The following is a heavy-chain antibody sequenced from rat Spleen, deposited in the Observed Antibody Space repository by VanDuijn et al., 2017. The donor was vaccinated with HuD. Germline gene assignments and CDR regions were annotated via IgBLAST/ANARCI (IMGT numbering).Heavy chain of an antibody. J-gene: IGHJ2*01. D-gene: IGHD1-1*01. Sequence: EVQLVESDGGLVQPGRSLKLSCAASGFTFSDYYMAWVRQAPTKGLEWVATISYDGSNTYHRDSVKGRFTISRDNAKSTLYLQMDSLRSEDTATYYCARQRNYYSGERDYFDYWGQGVMVTVSS. CDR3: ARQRNYYSGERDYFDY. CDR2: ISYDGSNT. CDR1: GFTFSDYY. V-gene: IGHV5-29*01.